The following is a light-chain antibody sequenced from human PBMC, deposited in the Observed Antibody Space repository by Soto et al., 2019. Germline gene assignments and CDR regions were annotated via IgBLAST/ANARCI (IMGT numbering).Light chain of an antibody. J-gene: IGLJ1*01. CDR2: EVT. V-gene: IGLV2-14*01. CDR1: SSDIGGSKY. Sequence: QSVLTQPASLSGSPGQSITISCAGTSSDIGGSKYVSWYQQHPGKAPKLIIYEVTYRPSGVSARFSGSKSGNTASLTVSGIQAEEEADYYCSSYTRSGTLYVFGTGTKVTV. CDR3: SSYTRSGTLYV.